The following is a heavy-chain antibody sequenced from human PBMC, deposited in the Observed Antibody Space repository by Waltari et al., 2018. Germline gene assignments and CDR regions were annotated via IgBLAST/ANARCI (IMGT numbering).Heavy chain of an antibody. V-gene: IGHV4-34*01. CDR2: INHSGST. CDR1: GGSFSGYY. D-gene: IGHD3-10*01. Sequence: QVQLQQWGAGLLKPSETLSLTCAVYGGSFSGYYWSWIRQHPGKGLEWIGEINHSGSTNDNPSLKSRVTISVDTSKNQFSLKMSSVTAADTAVYYCARAGMVRGPYKRREDAFDIWGQGTMVTVSS. CDR3: ARAGMVRGPYKRREDAFDI. J-gene: IGHJ3*02.